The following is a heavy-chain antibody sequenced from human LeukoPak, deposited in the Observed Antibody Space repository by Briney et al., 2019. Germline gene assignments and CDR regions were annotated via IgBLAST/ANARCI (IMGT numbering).Heavy chain of an antibody. CDR1: GFTFSSYG. V-gene: IGHV3-30*02. Sequence: GGSLRLSCAASGFTFSSYGMHWVRQAPGKGLEWMAFIRSDGSNKYYADSVKGRFTISRDNSKNTLYLQMNTLRADDTAVYYCAKDHGSSDWYYFDYWGQGTLVTVSS. J-gene: IGHJ4*02. D-gene: IGHD6-13*01. CDR2: IRSDGSNK. CDR3: AKDHGSSDWYYFDY.